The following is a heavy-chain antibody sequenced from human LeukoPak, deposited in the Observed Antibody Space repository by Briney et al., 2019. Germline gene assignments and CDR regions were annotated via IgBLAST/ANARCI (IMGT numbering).Heavy chain of an antibody. CDR3: ARTEYVGDYCYMDV. Sequence: SETLSLTCTVSGGSISSGSYYWSWIRQPAGKGLEWIGRIYTSGSANYNPSLKSRVTISVDTSKNQFSLKLSSVTAADTAVYYCARTEYVGDYCYMDVWGKGTTVTVSS. CDR2: IYTSGSA. V-gene: IGHV4-61*02. CDR1: GGSISSGSYY. D-gene: IGHD2/OR15-2a*01. J-gene: IGHJ6*03.